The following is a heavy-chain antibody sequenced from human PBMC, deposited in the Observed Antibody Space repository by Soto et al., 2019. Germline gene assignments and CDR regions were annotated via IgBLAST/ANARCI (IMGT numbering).Heavy chain of an antibody. CDR2: IYPGESNV. CDR3: ARAPNNVNWFPEAFDV. Sequence: XESLKLSWKRSGFSCTTYWIGLVLQMPGKGLEWMGIIYPGESNVRYSPSFQGQVTISDDKSTSTVYLQWSRLEASDSAIYYCARAPNNVNWFPEAFDVWGQGTKVTVSS. V-gene: IGHV5-51*01. J-gene: IGHJ3*01. CDR1: GFSCTTYW. D-gene: IGHD3-9*01.